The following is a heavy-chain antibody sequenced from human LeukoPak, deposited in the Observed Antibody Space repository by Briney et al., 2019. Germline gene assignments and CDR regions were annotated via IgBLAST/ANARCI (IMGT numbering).Heavy chain of an antibody. CDR2: ISGSGGST. J-gene: IGHJ3*02. Sequence: AGGSLRLSCAASGFTFSSYAMSWVRQAPGKGLEWVSAISGSGGSTYYADSVKGRFTISRDNSKNTLYLQMNSLRAEDTAVYYCARESLPPLYPDAFDIWGQGTMVTVSS. D-gene: IGHD3-16*02. CDR1: GFTFSSYA. V-gene: IGHV3-23*01. CDR3: ARESLPPLYPDAFDI.